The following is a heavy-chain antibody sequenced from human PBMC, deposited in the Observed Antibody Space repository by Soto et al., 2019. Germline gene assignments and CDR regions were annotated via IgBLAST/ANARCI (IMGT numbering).Heavy chain of an antibody. Sequence: ASVKVSCKASGYTFTSYDINWVRQASGQGLEWMGWMNPNSGNTGYAQKFQGRVTMTRNTSISTAYMELSSLRSEDTAVYYCARGRTYYDVWSVGYWGQGILVTVSS. D-gene: IGHD3-3*01. CDR3: ARGRTYYDVWSVGY. J-gene: IGHJ4*02. CDR1: GYTFTSYD. CDR2: MNPNSGNT. V-gene: IGHV1-8*01.